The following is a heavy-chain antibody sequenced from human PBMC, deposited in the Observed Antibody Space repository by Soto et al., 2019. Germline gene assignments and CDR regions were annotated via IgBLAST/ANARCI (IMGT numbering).Heavy chain of an antibody. J-gene: IGHJ4*02. CDR1: DYSIRGSTYL. CDR2: IYYSGST. Sequence: SETLSLTCSVSDYSIRGSTYLWNWIRQPPGKGLEWIGSIYYSGSTYYYPSLKSRVTMSVDTSKNQFSLKLNSVTAADTAVYYCATCASLVAGSFDYWSQGTLVTVSS. V-gene: IGHV4-39*01. CDR3: ATCASLVAGSFDY. D-gene: IGHD3-10*01.